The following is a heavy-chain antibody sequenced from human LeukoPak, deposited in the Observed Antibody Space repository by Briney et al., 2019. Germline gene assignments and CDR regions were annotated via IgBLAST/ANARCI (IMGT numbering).Heavy chain of an antibody. CDR1: GYTFTGYY. V-gene: IGHV1-2*02. CDR2: INPNSGGT. Sequence: ASVKVSCKASGYTFTGYYMHWVRQAPGQGLEWMGWINPNSGGTNYAQKFQGRVTMTEDTSTDTAYMELSSLRSEDTAVYYCATGSGYCSGGSCHNWFDPWGQGTLVTVSS. D-gene: IGHD2-15*01. CDR3: ATGSGYCSGGSCHNWFDP. J-gene: IGHJ5*02.